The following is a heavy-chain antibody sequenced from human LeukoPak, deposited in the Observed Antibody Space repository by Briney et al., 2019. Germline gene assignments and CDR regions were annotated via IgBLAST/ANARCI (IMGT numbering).Heavy chain of an antibody. Sequence: SETLSLTCAVYGGSLSGYYWSWIRQPLGKGLEWIGEINHSGTTNYNPSLKSRVTISVDTSKKQFYLKLSSVTAADTAVYYCARGSQLGDYWGHGTLVTVSS. CDR3: ARGSQLGDY. CDR1: GGSLSGYY. J-gene: IGHJ4*01. V-gene: IGHV4-34*01. CDR2: INHSGTT. D-gene: IGHD6-13*01.